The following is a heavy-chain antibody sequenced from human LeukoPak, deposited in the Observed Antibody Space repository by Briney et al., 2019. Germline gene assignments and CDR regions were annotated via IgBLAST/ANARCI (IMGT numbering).Heavy chain of an antibody. Sequence: SVKVPCKASGGTFSSYAISWVRQAPGQGLEWMGGIIPIFGTANYAQKFQGRVTITADESTGTAYMELSSLRSEDTAVYYCANYGDYTDAFDIWGQGTMVTVSS. J-gene: IGHJ3*02. CDR3: ANYGDYTDAFDI. CDR2: IIPIFGTA. V-gene: IGHV1-69*13. D-gene: IGHD4-17*01. CDR1: GGTFSSYA.